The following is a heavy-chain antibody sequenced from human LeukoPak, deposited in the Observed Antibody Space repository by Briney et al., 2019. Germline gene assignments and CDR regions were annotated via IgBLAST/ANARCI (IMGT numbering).Heavy chain of an antibody. CDR1: GYTFTSYF. V-gene: IGHV1-46*01. D-gene: IGHD2-2*01. CDR3: ARVNLPRGYCSSTSCYGAFDI. CDR2: INPSGGST. Sequence: ASVKVSCKASGYTFTSYFMHWVRQAPGQGPEWMGIINPSGGSTSYAQKFQGRITMTRDTSTSTVYMELSSLRSEDTAVYYCARVNLPRGYCSSTSCYGAFDIWGQGTMVTVSS. J-gene: IGHJ3*02.